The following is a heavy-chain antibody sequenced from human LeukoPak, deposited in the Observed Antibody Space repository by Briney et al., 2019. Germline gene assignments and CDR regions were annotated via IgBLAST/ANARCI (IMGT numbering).Heavy chain of an antibody. CDR1: GGSFSGYY. V-gene: IGHV4-34*01. Sequence: SETLSLTCAVYGGSFSGYYWGWIRQSPGKGLEWIGEINHSGSTNYNPSLKSRVTISVDTSKNQFSLYLNSVTAADTAVYYCARQRYCDSTSCYTGYDYYYFMDVWGKGTTVTVSS. D-gene: IGHD2-2*02. CDR2: INHSGST. J-gene: IGHJ6*03. CDR3: ARQRYCDSTSCYTGYDYYYFMDV.